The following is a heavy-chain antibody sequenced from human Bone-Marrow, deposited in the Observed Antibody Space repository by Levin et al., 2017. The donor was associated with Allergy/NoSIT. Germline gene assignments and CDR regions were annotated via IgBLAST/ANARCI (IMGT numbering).Heavy chain of an antibody. CDR2: INHSGST. Sequence: PSETLSLTCAVYGGSFSGYYWSWIRQPPGKGLEWIGEINHSGSTNYNPSLKSRVTISVDTSKNQFSLKLSSVTAADTAVYYCARGGDFTYSDVDTAMARESYYYYGMDVWGQGTTVTVSS. D-gene: IGHD5-18*01. CDR1: GGSFSGYY. V-gene: IGHV4-34*01. J-gene: IGHJ6*02. CDR3: ARGGDFTYSDVDTAMARESYYYYGMDV.